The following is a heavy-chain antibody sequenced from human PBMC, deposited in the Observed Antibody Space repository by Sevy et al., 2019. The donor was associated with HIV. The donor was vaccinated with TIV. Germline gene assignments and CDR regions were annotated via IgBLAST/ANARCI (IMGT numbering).Heavy chain of an antibody. V-gene: IGHV3-7*01. CDR2: IKQDGSET. CDR3: ARDSDAVSYYDY. D-gene: IGHD3-10*01. CDR1: GFTFSNYW. Sequence: GGSLRISCAASGFTFSNYWMSWVRQAPGKGLEWVANIKQDGSETYYVDSVRGRFTISRDNAKNSLYLQMSSLRVEDTAIYYCARDSDAVSYYDYWGQGTLVTVSS. J-gene: IGHJ4*02.